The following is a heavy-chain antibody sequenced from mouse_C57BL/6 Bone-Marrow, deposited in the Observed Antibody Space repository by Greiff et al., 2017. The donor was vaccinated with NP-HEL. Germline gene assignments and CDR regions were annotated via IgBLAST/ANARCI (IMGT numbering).Heavy chain of an antibody. CDR1: GYTFTSYW. D-gene: IGHD1-1*02. V-gene: IGHV1-5*01. J-gene: IGHJ3*01. CDR3: TREYGAY. CDR2: ISPGNSDT. Sequence: VQLKQSGTVLARPGASVKMSCKTSGYTFTSYWMHWVKQRPGQGLEWIGAISPGNSDTSYNQKFKGKAKLTAVTSASTAYRELSRLTNEDSAVYYCTREYGAYWGQGTLVTVSA.